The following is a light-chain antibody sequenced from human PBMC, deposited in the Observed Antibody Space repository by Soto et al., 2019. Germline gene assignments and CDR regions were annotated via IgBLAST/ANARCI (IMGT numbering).Light chain of an antibody. Sequence: DIVIPQSPLSLSVTPVETASISCRSRQNLLSSNVDNYLDWYLQKPGQSPQLLIYVGSNRASEGPDRFRGSGSGTDSTLKISRVEAEDVGDYYCMEARKAPITFGKVTRLVIK. V-gene: IGKV2-28*01. CDR1: QNLLSSNVDNY. CDR3: MEARKAPIT. J-gene: IGKJ5*01. CDR2: VGS.